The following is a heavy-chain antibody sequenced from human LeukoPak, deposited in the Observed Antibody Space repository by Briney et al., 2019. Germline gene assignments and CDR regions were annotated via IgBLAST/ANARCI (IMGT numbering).Heavy chain of an antibody. CDR2: INPNSGGT. CDR3: ARDHLRRPLKGVSGEFDY. Sequence: ASVKVSCKASGYTFTGYYMHWVRQAPGQGLEWMGWINPNSGGTNYAQKFQGRVTMTRDTSISTAYMELSRLRSDDTAVYYCARDHLRRPLKGVSGEFDYWGQGTLVTVSS. CDR1: GYTFTGYY. J-gene: IGHJ4*02. V-gene: IGHV1-2*02. D-gene: IGHD3-10*01.